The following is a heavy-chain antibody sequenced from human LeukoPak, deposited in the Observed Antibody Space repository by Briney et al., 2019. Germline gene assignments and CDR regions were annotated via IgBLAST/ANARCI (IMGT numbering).Heavy chain of an antibody. J-gene: IGHJ4*02. V-gene: IGHV1-2*02. D-gene: IGHD4-11*01. Sequence: ASVKVSCKASGYTFTSYGISWVRQAPGQGLEWMGWINPNSGGTNYAQKFQGRVTMTRDTSISTAYMELSRLRSDDTAVYYCASQAGTVTTEYYFDYWGQGTLVTVSS. CDR1: GYTFTSYG. CDR2: INPNSGGT. CDR3: ASQAGTVTTEYYFDY.